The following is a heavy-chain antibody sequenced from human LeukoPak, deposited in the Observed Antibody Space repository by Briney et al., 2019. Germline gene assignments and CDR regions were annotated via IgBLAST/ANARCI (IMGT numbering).Heavy chain of an antibody. V-gene: IGHV4-39*01. Sequence: LETLSLTCTVSGASISSSSYYWAWIRQPPGKGLEWIGNIYYSGSTYYNPSLNSRVTISVDTSKNRFSLKLTSVTAADTAVFYCARLPQRSDVLTSYANSFDYWGQGTLVTVSS. J-gene: IGHJ4*02. CDR1: GASISSSSYY. CDR2: IYYSGST. CDR3: ARLPQRSDVLTSYANSFDY. D-gene: IGHD3-9*01.